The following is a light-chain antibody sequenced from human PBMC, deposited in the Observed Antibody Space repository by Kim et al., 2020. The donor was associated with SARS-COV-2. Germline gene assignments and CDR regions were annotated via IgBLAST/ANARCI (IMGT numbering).Light chain of an antibody. CDR1: NIGSKS. CDR2: YDS. CDR3: QVWDSSSDHFV. V-gene: IGLV3-21*04. Sequence: SYELTQPPSVSVAPGKTARITCGGNNIGSKSVHWYQQKPGQAPVLVIYYDSDRPSGIPERFSGSNSGHTATLTISRVEPADEADHYCQVWDSSSDHFVFG. J-gene: IGLJ1*01.